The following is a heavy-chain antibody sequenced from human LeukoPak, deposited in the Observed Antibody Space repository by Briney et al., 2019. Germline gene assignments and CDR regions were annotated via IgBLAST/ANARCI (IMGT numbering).Heavy chain of an antibody. D-gene: IGHD3-9*01. V-gene: IGHV3-64*01. CDR1: GFTFSSYA. CDR2: ISSNVGST. CDR3: AALTRYYYMDV. Sequence: GGSLRLSRAASGFTFSSYAMHWVRQASGKGLEYVSAISSNVGSTYYANSVKGRFTISRDNSKNTLYLQMGSLRAEDMAVYYCAALTRYYYMDVWGKGTTVTVSS. J-gene: IGHJ6*03.